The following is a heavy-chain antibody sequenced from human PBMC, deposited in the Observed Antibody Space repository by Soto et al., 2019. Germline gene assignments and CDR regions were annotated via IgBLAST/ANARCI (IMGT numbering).Heavy chain of an antibody. J-gene: IGHJ6*02. CDR1: GFTFSSYA. CDR3: AKIAMVRGEDYYGMDV. CDR2: ISGSGGST. D-gene: IGHD3-10*01. V-gene: IGHV3-23*01. Sequence: EVQLLESGGGLVQPGGSLRLSCAASGFTFSSYAMSWVRQAPGKGLEWVSAISGSGGSTYYADSVKGRFTISRDNSKNTLYLQMNSLRAEDTAVYYCAKIAMVRGEDYYGMDVWGQGTTVTVSS.